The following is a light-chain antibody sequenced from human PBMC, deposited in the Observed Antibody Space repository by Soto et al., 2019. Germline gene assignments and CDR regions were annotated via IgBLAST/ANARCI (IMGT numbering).Light chain of an antibody. J-gene: IGLJ1*01. V-gene: IGLV2-23*02. CDR1: SSDVGSYNL. CDR3: CSYAGSSTFYV. Sequence: QSVLTRAASGSGAPGRASSISCTRTSSDVGSYNLISWYQQYPDKAPKLMIYEVSKRPSGVSNRFSGSKSGNTASLTISGLQAEDEADYYCCSYAGSSTFYVFGSGTKVTVL. CDR2: EVS.